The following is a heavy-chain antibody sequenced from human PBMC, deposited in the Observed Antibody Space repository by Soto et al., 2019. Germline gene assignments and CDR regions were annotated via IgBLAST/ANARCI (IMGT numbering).Heavy chain of an antibody. J-gene: IGHJ5*02. CDR2: IYYSGST. CDR1: GGSISSSSYY. Sequence: SETLSLTCTVSGGSISSSSYYWGWIRQPPGKGLEWIGSIYYSGSTYYNPSLKSRVTISVDTSKNQFSLKLSSVTAADTAVYYCASPKIAFYNWFDPWGQGTLVTAPQ. CDR3: ASPKIAFYNWFDP. V-gene: IGHV4-39*01. D-gene: IGHD3-3*02.